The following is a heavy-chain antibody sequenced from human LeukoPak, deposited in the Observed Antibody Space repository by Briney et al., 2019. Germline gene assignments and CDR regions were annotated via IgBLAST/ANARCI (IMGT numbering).Heavy chain of an antibody. Sequence: PSETLSLTCAVYGGSFSGYHWSWIRQPPGKGLEWIGEINHSGSTNYNPSLKSRVTISVDTSKNQFSLKLCSVTAADTAVYYCAPRGDYYDSSGYPGYWGQGTLVTVSS. CDR1: GGSFSGYH. CDR3: APRGDYYDSSGYPGY. J-gene: IGHJ4*02. D-gene: IGHD3-22*01. CDR2: INHSGST. V-gene: IGHV4-34*01.